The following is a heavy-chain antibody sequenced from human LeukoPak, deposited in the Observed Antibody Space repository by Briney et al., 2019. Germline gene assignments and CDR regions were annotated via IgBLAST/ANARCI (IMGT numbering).Heavy chain of an antibody. J-gene: IGHJ4*02. Sequence: SETLSLTCTVSGGSISSYYWSWIRQPAGKGLEWIGRIYTSGSTNYNPSLKSRVTMSVDTSKNQFSLKLSSVTAADTAVYYCARDWGYYYDSSGYRASYYFDYWGQGTLVTVSS. D-gene: IGHD3-22*01. CDR3: ARDWGYYYDSSGYRASYYFDY. CDR1: GGSISSYY. CDR2: IYTSGST. V-gene: IGHV4-4*07.